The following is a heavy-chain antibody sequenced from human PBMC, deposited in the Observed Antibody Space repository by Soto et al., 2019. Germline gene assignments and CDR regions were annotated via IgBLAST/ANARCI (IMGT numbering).Heavy chain of an antibody. J-gene: IGHJ5*02. Sequence: QITLKESGPTLVKPTQTLTLTCTFSGFSLSTSGVGVGWIRQPPGKALEWLSLIYWEDDRRYSPSLKSSLTITNDTSKNQLVLTKTHKDPVYAAAHHGAHSGCSSTSCLDCVDPWGQGTLVTVSS. CDR3: AHSGCSSTSCLDCVDP. CDR1: GFSLSTSGVG. V-gene: IGHV2-5*02. CDR2: IYWEDDR. D-gene: IGHD2-2*01.